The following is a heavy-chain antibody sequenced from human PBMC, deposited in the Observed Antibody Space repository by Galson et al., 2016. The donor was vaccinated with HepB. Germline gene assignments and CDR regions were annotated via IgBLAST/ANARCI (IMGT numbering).Heavy chain of an antibody. Sequence: TLSLTCTVSGASITRGGYSWSWIRQHPGKGLEWIGNIYYSGTTDYNLSLKSRITMAVDTSKNQLSLQLRSVTAADTAVYYCARLSGLWFDPWGPGTLVTVSS. CDR1: GASITRGGYS. CDR3: ARLSGLWFDP. J-gene: IGHJ5*02. V-gene: IGHV4-31*03. D-gene: IGHD3/OR15-3a*01. CDR2: IYYSGTT.